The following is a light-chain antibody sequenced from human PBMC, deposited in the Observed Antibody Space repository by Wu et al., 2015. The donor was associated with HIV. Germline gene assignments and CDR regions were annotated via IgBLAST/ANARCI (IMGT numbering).Light chain of an antibody. V-gene: IGKV3D-20*02. CDR2: ATS. Sequence: DILLTQSPGTLPLSPGERATLSCRASQSVSSNYLAWYQQKPGQAPRLLIYATSNRATGIPDRISGSGSGTLFTLTISRLEPEDFATYSCQQRLNWPLTFGQGTRLEIK. CDR3: QQRLNWPLT. J-gene: IGKJ5*01. CDR1: QSVSSNY.